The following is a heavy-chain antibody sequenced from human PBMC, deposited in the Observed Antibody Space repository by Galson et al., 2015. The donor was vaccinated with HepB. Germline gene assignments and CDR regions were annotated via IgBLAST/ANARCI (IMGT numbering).Heavy chain of an antibody. V-gene: IGHV3-23*01. J-gene: IGHJ3*02. CDR2: TSASGDTT. CDR1: GFTFRNYV. CDR3: AKGSPRAFDI. Sequence: SLRLSCAVSGFTFRNYVMNWVRQAPGKGPERVAGTSASGDTTYYANSVKGRFTISRDNSKSTLFLQMNSLGAEDTAMYYCAKGSPRAFDIWGQGTMVTVSS.